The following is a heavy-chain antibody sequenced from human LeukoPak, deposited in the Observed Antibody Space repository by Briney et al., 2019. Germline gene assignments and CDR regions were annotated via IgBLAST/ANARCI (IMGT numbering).Heavy chain of an antibody. V-gene: IGHV4-39*07. CDR3: AAEQFGVVMDDL. CDR1: GGSISSGSYY. Sequence: SETLSLTCTVSGGSISSGSYYWSWIRQPAGKGLEWIGSIYHSGSTYYNPSLKSRVTISVDTSKNQFSLKLSSVPAADTAVYYCAAEQFGVVMDDLWGRGTQVTVSS. J-gene: IGHJ2*01. CDR2: IYHSGST. D-gene: IGHD3-3*01.